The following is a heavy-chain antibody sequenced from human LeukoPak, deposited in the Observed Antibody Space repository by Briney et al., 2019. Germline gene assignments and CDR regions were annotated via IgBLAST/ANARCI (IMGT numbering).Heavy chain of an antibody. J-gene: IGHJ5*02. V-gene: IGHV1-46*01. CDR1: GYTFTSYY. CDR2: INPSGGST. D-gene: IGHD2-2*01. Sequence: ASVKVSCKASGYTFTSYYMHWVRQAPGQGLEWMGIINPSGGSTSYAQKFQGRVTMTRDTSTSTVYMELSSLRSEDTAVYYCARGGPATPPIVNWFDPWGQGTLVTVSS. CDR3: ARGGPATPPIVNWFDP.